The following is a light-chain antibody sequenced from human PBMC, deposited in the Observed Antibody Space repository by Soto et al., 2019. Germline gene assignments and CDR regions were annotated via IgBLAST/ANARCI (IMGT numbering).Light chain of an antibody. Sequence: QSVLTQPPSVSAATRQRVTISCSGSSSNIGNNGVNWYQQLPGKAPKLLNYYDYLLPSGVSDRFSGSRSGTSASLAISGLHSEDEADYYCASWDYSLNGYVFGIGTKLTVL. CDR1: SSNIGNNG. CDR2: YDY. J-gene: IGLJ1*01. V-gene: IGLV1-36*01. CDR3: ASWDYSLNGYV.